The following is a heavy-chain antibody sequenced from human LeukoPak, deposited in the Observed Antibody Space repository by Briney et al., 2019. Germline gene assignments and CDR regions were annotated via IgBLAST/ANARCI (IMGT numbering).Heavy chain of an antibody. J-gene: IGHJ4*02. V-gene: IGHV4-59*01. CDR2: IYYSGST. CDR1: GGSISSYY. CDR3: AAYSSGWYFHY. D-gene: IGHD6-19*01. Sequence: SETLSLTCTVSGGSISSYYWSWIRQPPGKGLEWIGYIYYSGSTNYSPSLKSRVTISVDTSKNQFSLKLSSVTAADTAVYYCAAYSSGWYFHYWGQGTLVTVSS.